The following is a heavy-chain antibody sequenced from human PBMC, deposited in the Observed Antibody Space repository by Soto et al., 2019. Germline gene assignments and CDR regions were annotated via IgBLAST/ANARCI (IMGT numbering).Heavy chain of an antibody. Sequence: ASVKVSCKASGYTFTSYYMHWVRQAPGQGLEWMGIINPSGGSTSYAQKFQGRVTMTRDTSTSTVYMELSSLRSEDTAVYYCARDQRITETKDYYYGMDVGGQGTRAPVSS. J-gene: IGHJ6*02. V-gene: IGHV1-46*01. CDR2: INPSGGST. CDR1: GYTFTSYY. CDR3: ARDQRITETKDYYYGMDV. D-gene: IGHD1-20*01.